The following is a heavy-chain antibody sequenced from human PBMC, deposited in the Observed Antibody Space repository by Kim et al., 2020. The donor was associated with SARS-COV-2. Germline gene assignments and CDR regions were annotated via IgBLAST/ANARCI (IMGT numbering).Heavy chain of an antibody. D-gene: IGHD6-19*01. Sequence: GGSLRLSCAASGFAFSRYSMNWVRQAPGKGLEWVSYISGGDNTLFYADSVKGRFTISRDNAKDSLYLQMNSLRDEDTAIYYCAREDNTGWRNFDYWGQGTLVTVSS. CDR3: AREDNTGWRNFDY. CDR2: ISGGDNTL. J-gene: IGHJ4*02. CDR1: GFAFSRYS. V-gene: IGHV3-48*02.